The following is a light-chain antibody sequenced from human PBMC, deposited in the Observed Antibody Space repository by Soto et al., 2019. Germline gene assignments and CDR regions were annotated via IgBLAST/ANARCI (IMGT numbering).Light chain of an antibody. CDR3: QQRNNWPWT. J-gene: IGKJ1*01. V-gene: IGKV3-11*01. Sequence: DIVLTQSPATLSLSPGQTATLSCRASQSVSSYLAWYQQKAGQAPRLLIYEGSSRATGIPTRFSGSGSGTDFTLTISGLEPEDFAVYYCQQRNNWPWTFGQGTKVDIK. CDR1: QSVSSY. CDR2: EGS.